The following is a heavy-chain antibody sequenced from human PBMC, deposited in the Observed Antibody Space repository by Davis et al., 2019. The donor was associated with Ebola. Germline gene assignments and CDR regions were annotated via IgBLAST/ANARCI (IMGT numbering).Heavy chain of an antibody. V-gene: IGHV1-69*04. CDR2: IIPILGIA. D-gene: IGHD1-1*01. CDR3: ARAQFPTTSDH. CDR1: GYTFTSYA. Sequence: SVKVSCKASGYTFTSYAMHWVRQAPGQGLEWMGRIIPILGIANYAQKFQGRVTITADKSTSTAYMEVGSLRSDDTAVYYCARAQFPTTSDHWGQGTLVTVSS. J-gene: IGHJ4*02.